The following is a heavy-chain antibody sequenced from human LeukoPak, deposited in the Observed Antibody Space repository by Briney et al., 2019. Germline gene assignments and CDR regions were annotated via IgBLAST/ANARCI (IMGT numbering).Heavy chain of an antibody. Sequence: GGPLRLSCAASGFSFSSYWMTWVGQAPGKGREGLAYIKQDGNEKYYVDSVKGRFTISRDNAKNSLFLQMSSLRVEDTAVYYCAIFLRAVTGFDYWGQGTLVTASS. V-gene: IGHV3-7*01. CDR3: AIFLRAVTGFDY. D-gene: IGHD6-19*01. J-gene: IGHJ4*02. CDR2: IKQDGNEK. CDR1: GFSFSSYW.